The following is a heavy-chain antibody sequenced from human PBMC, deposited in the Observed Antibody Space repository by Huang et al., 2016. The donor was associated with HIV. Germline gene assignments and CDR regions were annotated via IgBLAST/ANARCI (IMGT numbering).Heavy chain of an antibody. Sequence: QVQLYQWGAGPLRPSETLSLTCGVSGGSFHGYYWNWLRQSPGRGLEWIGEVNHGGSAKYNPSRKSRVTISVDTSKIQFSLNLTSVTATDTADYYCATSRSGSGWFLDIWGRGTLVSVS. CDR2: VNHGGSA. J-gene: IGHJ2*01. CDR1: GGSFHGYY. D-gene: IGHD6-19*01. CDR3: ATSRSGSGWFLDI. V-gene: IGHV4-34*01.